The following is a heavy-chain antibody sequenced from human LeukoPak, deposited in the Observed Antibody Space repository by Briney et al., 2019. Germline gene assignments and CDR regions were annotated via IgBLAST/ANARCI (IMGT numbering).Heavy chain of an antibody. CDR3: ARLRSTMVRGVILGAAFDI. J-gene: IGHJ3*02. D-gene: IGHD3-10*01. Sequence: ASVTVSRKASGYTFTSYDIHWVRQATGQGLEWMGWMNPNSGNTGYAQKFQGRVTMTRNTSIRAAYMELSSLRSEDTAVYYCARLRSTMVRGVILGAAFDIWGQGTMVTVSS. V-gene: IGHV1-8*01. CDR2: MNPNSGNT. CDR1: GYTFTSYD.